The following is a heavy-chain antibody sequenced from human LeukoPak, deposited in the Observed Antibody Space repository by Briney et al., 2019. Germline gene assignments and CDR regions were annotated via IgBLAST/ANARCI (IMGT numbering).Heavy chain of an antibody. CDR1: GGTFSSYT. V-gene: IGHV1-69*04. D-gene: IGHD3-3*01. J-gene: IGHJ4*02. CDR3: ARDLWSGSSDY. Sequence: SVKVSCKASGGTFSSYTISWVRQAPGQGLEWMGRIIPILGIANYAQKFQGRVTITADKSTSTAYMELSSLRSEDTAVYYCARDLWSGSSDYSGKGTLVTVSS. CDR2: IIPILGIA.